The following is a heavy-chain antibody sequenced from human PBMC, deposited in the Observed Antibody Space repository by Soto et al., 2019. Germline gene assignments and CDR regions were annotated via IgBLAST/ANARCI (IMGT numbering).Heavy chain of an antibody. CDR3: ARDPSIRSPPDY. D-gene: IGHD3-3*02. J-gene: IGHJ4*02. CDR2: ISSTGSYT. CDR1: GFTFNDYY. V-gene: IGHV3-11*05. Sequence: QVQLVESGGGLVKPGESLRLSCAASGFTFNDYYMTWIRQAPGTGLEWVSYISSTGSYTKYADSVKGRFTISRDNAKNSLYLQMDSLRDEDTGIYYCARDPSIRSPPDYWGRGTQVTVSS.